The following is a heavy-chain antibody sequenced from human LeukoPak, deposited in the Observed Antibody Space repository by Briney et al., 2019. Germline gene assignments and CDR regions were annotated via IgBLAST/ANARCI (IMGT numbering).Heavy chain of an antibody. CDR1: GFTFDDYA. J-gene: IGHJ3*02. V-gene: IGHV3-9*03. D-gene: IGHD3-9*01. CDR3: AKGGYYDILTGYPDDAFDI. CDR2: ISWNSGSI. Sequence: GGSLRLSCAASGFTFDDYAMHWVRHAPGKGLEWVSGISWNSGSIGYADSVKGRFTISRDNAKNSLYLQINSLRAEDMALYYCAKGGYYDILTGYPDDAFDIWGQGTMVTVSS.